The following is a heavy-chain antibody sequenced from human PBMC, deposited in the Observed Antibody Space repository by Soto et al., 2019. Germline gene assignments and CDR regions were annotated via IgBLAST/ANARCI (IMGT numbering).Heavy chain of an antibody. CDR3: AAGSGAAATDYYYYYYMDV. V-gene: IGHV1-69*02. CDR1: GGTFSSYT. CDR2: IIPILGIA. D-gene: IGHD2-15*01. Sequence: KVSCKASGGTFSSYTISWVRQAPGQGLEWMGRIIPILGIANYAQKFQGRVTITADKSTSTAYMELSSLRSEDTAVYYCAAGSGAAATDYYYYYYMDVWGKGTTVTVSS. J-gene: IGHJ6*03.